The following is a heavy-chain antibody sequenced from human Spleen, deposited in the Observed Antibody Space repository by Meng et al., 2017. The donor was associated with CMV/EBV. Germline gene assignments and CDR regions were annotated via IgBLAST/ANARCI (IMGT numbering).Heavy chain of an antibody. Sequence: GGSLRLSCAASGFIVSSYDMSRVRQLTGKGLEWVSGIGACGDTYYPDSVRSRCTISRENAKNSLYLQMNNLRAGDTAVYYCIRGGIKRSGLDSMDVWGQGTTVTVSS. CDR3: IRGGIKRSGLDSMDV. D-gene: IGHD3-16*01. V-gene: IGHV3-13*01. CDR2: IGACGDT. CDR1: GFIVSSYD. J-gene: IGHJ6*02.